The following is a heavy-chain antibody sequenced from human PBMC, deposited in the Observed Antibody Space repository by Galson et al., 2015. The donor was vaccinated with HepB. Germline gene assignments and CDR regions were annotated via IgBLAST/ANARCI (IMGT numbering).Heavy chain of an antibody. CDR2: ISGSGGST. J-gene: IGHJ4*02. Sequence: SLRLSCAASGFTFSSYAMSWVRQAPGKGLEWVSAISGSGGSTYYADSVKGRFTISRDNSKNTLYLQMNSLRAEDTAVYYCAKVLYDSSGYYYDYWGQGTLVTVSS. V-gene: IGHV3-23*01. D-gene: IGHD3-22*01. CDR3: AKVLYDSSGYYYDY. CDR1: GFTFSSYA.